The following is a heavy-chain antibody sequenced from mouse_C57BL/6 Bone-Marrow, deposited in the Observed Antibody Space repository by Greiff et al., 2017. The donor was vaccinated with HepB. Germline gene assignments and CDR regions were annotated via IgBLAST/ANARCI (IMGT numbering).Heavy chain of an antibody. CDR1: GFNIKDDY. Sequence: VQLQQSGAELVRPGASVKLSCTASGFNIKDDYMHWVKQRPEQGLEWIGWIDPENGDTEYASKFQGKATITTDTSSNTAYLQVSSLSSEDTAVYYCTPDTVPFDYWGQGTTLTVSS. CDR2: IDPENGDT. V-gene: IGHV14-4*01. D-gene: IGHD1-1*01. CDR3: TPDTVPFDY. J-gene: IGHJ2*01.